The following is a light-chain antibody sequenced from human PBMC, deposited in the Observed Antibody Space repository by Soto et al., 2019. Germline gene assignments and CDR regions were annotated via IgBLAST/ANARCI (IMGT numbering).Light chain of an antibody. V-gene: IGLV2-14*01. Sequence: QSVLTQPASVSGSPGQTITISCTGTSCDVGRYNTVSWYQHHPGKAPKLIIYEVTHRPAGISDRFSASKSGNTASLTISGLQAEDEADYYCNSPRVNHLYFFGSGTRSPS. CDR2: EVT. CDR1: SCDVGRYNT. CDR3: NSPRVNHLYF. J-gene: IGLJ1*01.